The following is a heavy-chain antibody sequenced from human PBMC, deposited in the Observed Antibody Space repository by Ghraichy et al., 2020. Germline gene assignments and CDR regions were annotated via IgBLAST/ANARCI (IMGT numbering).Heavy chain of an antibody. D-gene: IGHD4/OR15-4a*01. J-gene: IGHJ3*02. CDR2: IVVGSGNT. Sequence: SVKVSCKASGFTFTSSAVQWVRQARGQRLEWIGWIVVGSGNTNYAQKFQERVTITRDMSTSTAYMELSSLRSEDTAVYYCAADPMTIGIDAFDIWGQGTMVTVSS. CDR3: AADPMTIGIDAFDI. V-gene: IGHV1-58*01. CDR1: GFTFTSSA.